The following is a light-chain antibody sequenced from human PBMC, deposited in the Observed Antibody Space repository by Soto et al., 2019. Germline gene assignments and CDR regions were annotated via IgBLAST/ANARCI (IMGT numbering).Light chain of an antibody. J-gene: IGKJ2*01. V-gene: IGKV1-5*03. CDR1: QSISNW. Sequence: DIQMTQSPSTLSASVGDTVTITCRASQSISNWLAWYQQKPGQAPKRLIHKASTLESGVPSRFSGSGSGTEFTLTISSLQPDDFATCYCQQYDRFPYTFGQGTKSGDQT. CDR2: KAS. CDR3: QQYDRFPYT.